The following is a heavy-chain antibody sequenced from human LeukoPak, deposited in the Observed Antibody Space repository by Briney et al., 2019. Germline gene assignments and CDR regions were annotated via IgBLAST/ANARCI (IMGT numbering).Heavy chain of an antibody. J-gene: IGHJ5*02. CDR3: ARGPRSVSSGYSTS. V-gene: IGHV1-69*05. CDR1: GGTFSSYA. CDR2: IIPIFGTA. D-gene: IGHD6-13*01. Sequence: SVKVSCKASGGTFSSYAISWVRQAPGQGLEWMGGIIPIFGTANYAQKLQGRVTITTDESTSTAYMELSSLRSEDTAVYYCARGPRSVSSGYSTSWGQGTLVTVSS.